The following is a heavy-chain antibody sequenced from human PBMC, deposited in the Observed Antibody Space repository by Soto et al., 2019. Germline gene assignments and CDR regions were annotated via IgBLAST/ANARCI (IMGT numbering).Heavy chain of an antibody. J-gene: IGHJ5*02. CDR3: ARDRGLRYFDWLSHYNWFDP. CDR2: INAGNGNT. D-gene: IGHD3-9*01. Sequence: ASVKVSCKASGYTFTKYDINWVRQATGQRLEWMGWINAGNGNTKYSQKFQGRVTITRDTSASTAYMELSSLRSEDTAVYYCARDRGLRYFDWLSHYNWFDPWGQGTLVTVSS. V-gene: IGHV1-3*01. CDR1: GYTFTKYD.